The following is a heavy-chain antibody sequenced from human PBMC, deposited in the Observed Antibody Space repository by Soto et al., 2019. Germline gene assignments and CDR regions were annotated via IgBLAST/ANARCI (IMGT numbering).Heavy chain of an antibody. CDR2: ISSSSSYI. CDR1: GFTFSSYS. V-gene: IGHV3-21*01. J-gene: IGHJ5*02. D-gene: IGHD6-13*01. Sequence: GALRLSCAASGFTFSSYSMNWVRQAPGKGLEWVSSISSSSSYIYYADSVKGRFTISRDNAKNSLYLQMNSLRAEDTAVYYCARDKAAADWFDPWGQGTLVTVSS. CDR3: ARDKAAADWFDP.